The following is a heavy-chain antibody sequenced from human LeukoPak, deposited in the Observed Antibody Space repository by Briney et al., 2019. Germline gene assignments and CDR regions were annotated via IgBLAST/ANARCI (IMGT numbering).Heavy chain of an antibody. CDR3: ARGQSYYYYMGV. Sequence: GGSLRLSCAASGFIFSSYEMNWVRQAPGKGLEWVSYISSSGSTIYSADSVKGRFTISRDNAKKSLYLQMNSLRAEDTAVYYCARGQSYYYYMGVWGKGTTVTISS. D-gene: IGHD6-19*01. CDR1: GFIFSSYE. V-gene: IGHV3-48*03. CDR2: ISSSGSTI. J-gene: IGHJ6*03.